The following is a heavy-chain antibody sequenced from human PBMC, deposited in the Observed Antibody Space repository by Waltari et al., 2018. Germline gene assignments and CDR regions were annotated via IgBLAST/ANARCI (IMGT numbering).Heavy chain of an antibody. V-gene: IGHV3-74*03. Sequence: EVQLVESGGGLVQPGGSLRLSCAASGFSFSTSWMHWVRQAPGPGLVWFSRINYDGSDITYADSVKGRFTISRDNAKNTLYLQMNSLSVEDTAVYYCVRCLANSLYNWLDPWGQGTLVTVSS. CDR1: GFSFSTSW. CDR2: INYDGSDI. CDR3: VRCLANSLYNWLDP. J-gene: IGHJ5*02. D-gene: IGHD3-16*01.